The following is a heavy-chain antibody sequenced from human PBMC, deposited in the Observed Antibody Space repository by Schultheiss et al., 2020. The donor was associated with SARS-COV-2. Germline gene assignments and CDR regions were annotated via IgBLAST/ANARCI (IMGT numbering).Heavy chain of an antibody. CDR2: INHSGST. J-gene: IGHJ4*02. CDR1: GGSISSYY. D-gene: IGHD1-14*01. Sequence: SETLSLTCTVSGGSISSYYWSWIRQPPGKGLEWIGEINHSGSTNYNPSLKSRVTISVDTSKNQFSLKLSSVTAADTAVYYCARAGHDFDYWGQGTLVTVSS. V-gene: IGHV4-59*08. CDR3: ARAGHDFDY.